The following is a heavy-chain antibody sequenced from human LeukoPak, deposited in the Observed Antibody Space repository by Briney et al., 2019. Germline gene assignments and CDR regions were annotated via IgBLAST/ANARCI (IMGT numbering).Heavy chain of an antibody. V-gene: IGHV4-61*01. CDR2: IYYSGST. D-gene: IGHD5-18*01. CDR1: GGSISSGSYY. CDR3: ARHVGQLWFFDY. J-gene: IGHJ4*02. Sequence: SQTLSLTCTVSGGSISSGSYYWSWIRQPPGKGLEWIGYIYYSGSTNYNPSLKSRVTISVDTSKNQFSLKLSSVTAADTAVYYCARHVGQLWFFDYWGQGTLVTVSS.